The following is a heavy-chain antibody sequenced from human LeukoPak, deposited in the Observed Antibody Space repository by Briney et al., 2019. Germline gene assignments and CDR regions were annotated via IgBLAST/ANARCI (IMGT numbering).Heavy chain of an antibody. CDR3: AKDQTVRGVGD. D-gene: IGHD3-10*01. V-gene: IGHV3-23*01. CDR1: GFTFSSYA. Sequence: GGSLRLSCAASGFTFSSYAMSWVRQAPGKGLEWVTAISGSGGSTYYADSVKGRFTISRDNSKNTLYLQMNSLRAEDTAVYYCAKDQTVRGVGDWGQGTLVTVSS. J-gene: IGHJ4*02. CDR2: ISGSGGST.